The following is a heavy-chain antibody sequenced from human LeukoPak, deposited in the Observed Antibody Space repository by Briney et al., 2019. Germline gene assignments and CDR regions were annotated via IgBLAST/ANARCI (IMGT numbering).Heavy chain of an antibody. CDR2: IKQDGSET. CDR1: GFTFSDYW. V-gene: IGHV3-7*04. Sequence: PGASLRLSCAASGFTFSDYWMSWVRQAPGKGVEWVAVIKQDGSETNYGDSVKGRFTISRDNGNNSLYLQMNTLRAEDTSVYYCARDRYETFDSWGQGTLVTVP. CDR3: ARDRYETFDS. J-gene: IGHJ4*02. D-gene: IGHD1-14*01.